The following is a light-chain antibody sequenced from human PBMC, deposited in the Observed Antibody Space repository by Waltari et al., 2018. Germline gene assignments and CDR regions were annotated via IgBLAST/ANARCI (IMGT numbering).Light chain of an antibody. J-gene: IGKJ2*01. CDR1: QLVDNF. Sequence: DIQMTQSPSSLSVSVGDRVTITCRASQLVDNFLNWYQQKPGQAPSLLIYAASSLQSGVPSRFSGRRSGTEFTLTISSLQPEDFATYYCQQSYTTPYTFGQGTRLDIK. V-gene: IGKV1-39*01. CDR3: QQSYTTPYT. CDR2: AAS.